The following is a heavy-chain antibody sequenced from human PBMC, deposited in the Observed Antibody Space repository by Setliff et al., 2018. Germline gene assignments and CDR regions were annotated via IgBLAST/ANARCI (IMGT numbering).Heavy chain of an antibody. D-gene: IGHD3-3*01. CDR2: INPNSGGT. V-gene: IGHV1-2*04. J-gene: IGHJ4*02. CDR3: ARGRDFWSGYLVY. Sequence: GSVKVSCKASGYTFTGYYMHWVRQAPGQGLEWMGWINPNSGGTNYAQKFQGWVTMTRDTSTSTAYMELSRLRSDDTAVYYCARGRDFWSGYLVYWGQGTLVTVSS. CDR1: GYTFTGYY.